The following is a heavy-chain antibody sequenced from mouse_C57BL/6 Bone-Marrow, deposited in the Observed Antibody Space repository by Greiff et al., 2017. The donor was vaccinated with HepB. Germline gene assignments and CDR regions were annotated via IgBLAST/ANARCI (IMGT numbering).Heavy chain of an antibody. J-gene: IGHJ3*01. CDR2: INPYNGGT. CDR3: ARWVYGSSSWFAY. V-gene: IGHV1-19*01. CDR1: GYTFTDYY. D-gene: IGHD1-1*01. Sequence: VQLQQSGPVLVKPGASVKMSCKASGYTFTDYYMNWVKQSHGKSLEWIGVINPYNGGTSYNQKFKGKATLTVDKSSSTAYMELNSLTSEDSAVYYCARWVYGSSSWFAYWCQGTLVTVSA.